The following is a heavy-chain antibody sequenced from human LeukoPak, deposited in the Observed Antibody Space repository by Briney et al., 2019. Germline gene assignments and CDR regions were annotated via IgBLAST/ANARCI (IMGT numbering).Heavy chain of an antibody. CDR1: DSSIRSAYY. V-gene: IGHV4-38-2*01. J-gene: IGHJ4*02. D-gene: IGHD3-3*01. CDR3: VRHSETIVGSVDS. Sequence: SETLSLTCAVSDSSIRSAYYWGWIRQPPGKGLEWIGSIYHSGSTYYKPSLQSRVTISLETSKNQFSLKLISVTAADTAVYYCVRHSETIVGSVDSWGQGILVTVSS. CDR2: IYHSGST.